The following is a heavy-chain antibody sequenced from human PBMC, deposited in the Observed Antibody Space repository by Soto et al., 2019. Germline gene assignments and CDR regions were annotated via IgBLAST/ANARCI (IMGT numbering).Heavy chain of an antibody. D-gene: IGHD3-16*02. Sequence: AGGSLRLSCAASGFTFGSYWMSWVRQAPGKGLEWVANIKQDGSEKYYVDSVKGRFTISRDNAKNSLYLQMNSLRAEDTAVYYCARGGGLWGSYRFSSPTNWFDPWGQGTLVTVSS. CDR3: ARGGGLWGSYRFSSPTNWFDP. CDR1: GFTFGSYW. V-gene: IGHV3-7*01. J-gene: IGHJ5*02. CDR2: IKQDGSEK.